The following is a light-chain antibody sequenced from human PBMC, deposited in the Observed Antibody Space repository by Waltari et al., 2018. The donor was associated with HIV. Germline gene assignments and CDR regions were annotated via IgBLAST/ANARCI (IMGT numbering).Light chain of an antibody. CDR1: SSDVGGYNY. V-gene: IGLV2-14*03. CDR2: DVS. CDR3: ESYTSTSVWV. Sequence: QSALTQPASVSGSPGQSITTSCTGSSSDVGGYNYVSWYQQHPGKAPRLMIYDVSTRPSGVSDRFSGSKSGDTASLTISGLQAEDEADYYCESYTSTSVWVFGGGTRLTVL. J-gene: IGLJ3*02.